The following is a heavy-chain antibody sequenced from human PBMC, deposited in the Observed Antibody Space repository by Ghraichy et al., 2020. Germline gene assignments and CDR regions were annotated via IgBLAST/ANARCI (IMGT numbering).Heavy chain of an antibody. Sequence: GESLNISCEASGFIFGSYAMHWVRQAPGKGLEWVSGVLGGSSHTFYADSLKGRFTISRDNSKNMLYLQMNSLRVDYTAIYFCAKEGHGWSTEVGPFDIWGQGTMVTVS. V-gene: IGHV3-23*01. CDR3: AKEGHGWSTEVGPFDI. J-gene: IGHJ3*02. CDR1: GFIFGSYA. CDR2: VLGGSSHT. D-gene: IGHD3-3*01.